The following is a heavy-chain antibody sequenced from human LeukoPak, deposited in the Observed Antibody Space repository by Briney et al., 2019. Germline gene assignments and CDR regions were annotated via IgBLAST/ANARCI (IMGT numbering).Heavy chain of an antibody. V-gene: IGHV2-5*01. Sequence: SAPTLSNPTQTLTLTCTFSGFALTSSGVGVGWIRNPPGKALEWLALIYCNDDKRYSPSLKSRLTITRGTAKNQVVLTMNNMDPVDTATYYCAHTFSAHELGFDYWGQGTLVTVSS. J-gene: IGHJ4*02. D-gene: IGHD5-12*01. CDR1: GFALTSSGVG. CDR2: IYCNDDK. CDR3: AHTFSAHELGFDY.